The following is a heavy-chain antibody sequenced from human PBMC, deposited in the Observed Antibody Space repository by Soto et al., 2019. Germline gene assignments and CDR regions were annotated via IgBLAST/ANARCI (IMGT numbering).Heavy chain of an antibody. CDR3: ARVSKGHYDSSGYYGSFDY. D-gene: IGHD3-22*01. Sequence: ASVKVSCKASGYTFTSYAMHWVRQAPGQRLEWMGWINAGNGNTKYSQKFQGRVTITRDTSASTAYMELSSLRSEDTAVYYCARVSKGHYDSSGYYGSFDYWGRGTLVTVSS. CDR2: INAGNGNT. V-gene: IGHV1-3*01. J-gene: IGHJ4*02. CDR1: GYTFTSYA.